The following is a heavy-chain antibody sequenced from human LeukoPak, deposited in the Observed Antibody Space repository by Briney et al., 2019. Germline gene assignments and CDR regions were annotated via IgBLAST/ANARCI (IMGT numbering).Heavy chain of an antibody. J-gene: IGHJ6*03. CDR3: TRGGDTAMVNGNYYYSYYVDV. D-gene: IGHD5-18*01. CDR1: GGSISSGEYH. Sequence: SETLSLTCTVSGGSISSGEYHWSWIRQPPGKGLEWIEYIFHSGSTYYNPSLKSRVTIYVHRSKNQFSLKLSSVTDADTAVYFWTRGGDTAMVNGNYYYSYYVDVWGKRTTVTVSS. CDR2: IFHSGST. V-gene: IGHV4-30-4*01.